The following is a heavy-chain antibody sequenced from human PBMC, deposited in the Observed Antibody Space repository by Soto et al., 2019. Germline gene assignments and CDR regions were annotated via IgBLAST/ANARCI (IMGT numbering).Heavy chain of an antibody. CDR1: GGSFSGYY. D-gene: IGHD4-17*01. Sequence: KPSETLSLTCAVYGGSFSGYYWSWIRQPPGKGLEWIGEINHSGSTNYNPSLKSRVTISVDTSKNQFSLKLSSVTAADTAVYYCARARTTVTGDYFDYWGQGTLVTVSS. J-gene: IGHJ4*02. CDR3: ARARTTVTGDYFDY. V-gene: IGHV4-34*01. CDR2: INHSGST.